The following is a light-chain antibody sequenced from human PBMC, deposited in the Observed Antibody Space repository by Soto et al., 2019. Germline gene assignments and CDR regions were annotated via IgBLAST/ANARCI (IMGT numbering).Light chain of an antibody. CDR2: ESS. V-gene: IGKV1-13*02. CDR1: QGISTL. J-gene: IGKJ5*01. CDR3: QHFKSLPIT. Sequence: AIQLTQSPSSLSASVGDRVTITCRASQGISTLLAWYQQKPGKAPKVRIYESSLLQSGVPSRFSGSGSGTDFTLTISSLQPEDFATYYCQHFKSLPITFGQGTRLEIK.